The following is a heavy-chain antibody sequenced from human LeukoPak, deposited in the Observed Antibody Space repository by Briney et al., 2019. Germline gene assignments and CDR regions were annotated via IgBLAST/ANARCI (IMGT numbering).Heavy chain of an antibody. CDR1: GFTFSSYG. CDR2: IWYDGSNK. D-gene: IGHD4-17*01. V-gene: IGHV3-33*06. J-gene: IGHJ4*02. Sequence: GGSLRLSCAASGFTFSSYGMHWVRQAPGKGLEWVAVIWYDGSNKYYADSVKGRFTISRDNSKNTLYLQMNSLRAEDTAVYYCAKPSYGDYEYYFDYWGQGTLVTVSS. CDR3: AKPSYGDYEYYFDY.